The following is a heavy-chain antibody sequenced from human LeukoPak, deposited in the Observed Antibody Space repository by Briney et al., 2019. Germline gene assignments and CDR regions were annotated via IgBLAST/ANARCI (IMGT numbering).Heavy chain of an antibody. J-gene: IGHJ6*02. D-gene: IGHD4-17*01. CDR2: ISSSGSTI. CDR3: ARDHDYDDYVEGMDV. Sequence: GGSLSLSLAASGFTFIDYYMNGARQAPGRGLEGVSSISSSGSTIYYADSVKGRFTISRDNAKNSLYLQMNSLRAEDTAVCYCARDHDYDDYVEGMDVWGQGTTVTVSS. V-gene: IGHV3-11*01. CDR1: GFTFIDYY.